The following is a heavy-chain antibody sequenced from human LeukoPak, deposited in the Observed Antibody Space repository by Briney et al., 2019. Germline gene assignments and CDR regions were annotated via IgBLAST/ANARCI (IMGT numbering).Heavy chain of an antibody. D-gene: IGHD3-22*01. V-gene: IGHV3-15*01. CDR1: GFTFSNAW. Sequence: GGSLRLSCAASGFTFSNAWMSWVRQAPGKGLEWVGRIKSKTDGGTTDYAAPVKGRFTISRDGSKNTLYLQMNSLKTEDTAVYYCTTGPGWKAWLFFWGKGTLVTVSS. J-gene: IGHJ4*02. CDR3: TTGPGWKAWLFF. CDR2: IKSKTDGGTT.